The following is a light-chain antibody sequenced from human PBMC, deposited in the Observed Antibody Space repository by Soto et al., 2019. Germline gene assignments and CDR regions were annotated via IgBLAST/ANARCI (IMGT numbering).Light chain of an antibody. CDR3: QEYNTYWT. CDR2: TAS. V-gene: IGKV1-5*01. J-gene: IGKJ1*01. CDR1: QSIRSY. Sequence: DIHMSQSASSLSASVGYRFTITCRASQSIRSYLNWYQQKPGKAPGLLIYTASTLESGVPSRFSASGSGTEFTLTISSPHPDDFATYYCQEYNTYWTFGQGTKVDIK.